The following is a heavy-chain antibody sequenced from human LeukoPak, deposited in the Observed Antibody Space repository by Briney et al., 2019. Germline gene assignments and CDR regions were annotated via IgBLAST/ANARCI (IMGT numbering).Heavy chain of an antibody. CDR1: GFTFSSYA. J-gene: IGHJ4*02. V-gene: IGHV3-23*01. Sequence: GGSLRLSCAASGFTFSSYALSGVRQAPGRGLEWASAFSGSGGSTYYADSVKGRFTISRDNSKNTLYLQMNSLRAEDTAVYYCANLGLYYDILTGQIDYWGQGTLVTVSS. CDR2: FSGSGGST. CDR3: ANLGLYYDILTGQIDY. D-gene: IGHD3-9*01.